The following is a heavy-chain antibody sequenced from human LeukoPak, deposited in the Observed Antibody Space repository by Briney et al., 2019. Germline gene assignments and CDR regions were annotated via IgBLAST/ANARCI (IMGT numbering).Heavy chain of an antibody. CDR1: GFTFSSYG. V-gene: IGHV3-33*01. Sequence: PGGSLRLSCAASGFTFSSYGMHWVRQAPGKGLEWVAVIWYDGSNKYYADSVKGRFTISRDNSKNTLYLQMNSLRAEDTAVYYCARALGFLGDPDFDYWGQGTLVTVSS. D-gene: IGHD4-17*01. CDR2: IWYDGSNK. J-gene: IGHJ4*02. CDR3: ARALGFLGDPDFDY.